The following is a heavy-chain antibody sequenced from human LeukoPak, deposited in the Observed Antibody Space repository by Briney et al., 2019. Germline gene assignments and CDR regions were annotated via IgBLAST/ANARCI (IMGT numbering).Heavy chain of an antibody. J-gene: IGHJ4*02. V-gene: IGHV4-31*03. CDR1: GGSFSSGGYS. CDR2: IYYSGDT. Sequence: SETLSLTCTVSGGSFSSGGYSWSWIRQHPGKGLEGIGYIYYSGDTYYNPSLKSRVTISVDTSNNQISLKMRSVTAADTAVYYCARELFRGPSDYWGQGTLVTVSS. D-gene: IGHD3-10*01. CDR3: ARELFRGPSDY.